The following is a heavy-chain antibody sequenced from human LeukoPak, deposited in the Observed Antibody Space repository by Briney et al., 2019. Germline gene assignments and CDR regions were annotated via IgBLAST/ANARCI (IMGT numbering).Heavy chain of an antibody. J-gene: IGHJ4*02. V-gene: IGHV3-30*02. D-gene: IGHD6-13*01. CDR1: GFTFSSYG. CDR2: IRYDGGNK. Sequence: GGSLRLSCAASGFTFSSYGMRWVRQAPGKGLEWVAFIRYDGGNKYYADSVKGRFTISRDNSKNTLYLQMNSLRAEDTAVYYCAKDSLAAAGTGFDYWGQGTLVTVSS. CDR3: AKDSLAAAGTGFDY.